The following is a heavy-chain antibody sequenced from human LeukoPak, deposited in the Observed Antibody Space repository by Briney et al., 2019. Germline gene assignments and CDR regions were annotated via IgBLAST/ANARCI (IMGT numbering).Heavy chain of an antibody. J-gene: IGHJ4*02. CDR1: GFTVSSNY. D-gene: IGHD5-18*01. Sequence: GGSLRLSCAASGFTVSSNYLSWVRQAPGKGLEWVSVIYSDGRTYYADSVKGRFTISRDNSKNTLYLQMNSLSAEDTAVYYCARNGYSYGSLDYFDYWGQGTLVTVSS. CDR3: ARNGYSYGSLDYFDY. CDR2: IYSDGRT. V-gene: IGHV3-53*05.